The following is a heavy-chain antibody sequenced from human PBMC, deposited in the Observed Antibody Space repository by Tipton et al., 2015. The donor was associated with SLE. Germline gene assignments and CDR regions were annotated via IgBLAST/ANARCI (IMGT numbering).Heavy chain of an antibody. J-gene: IGHJ4*02. CDR2: IYPSGST. Sequence: TLSLTCTVSGGSISSGSYYWNWIRQPAGKGLEWIGYIYPSGSTNYNPSLKSRVTISVDTSTNQFSLKLSSVTAADTAVYYCASYSSSYFDYWGQGTLVTVSS. CDR1: GGSISSGSYY. D-gene: IGHD6-6*01. V-gene: IGHV4-61*09. CDR3: ASYSSSYFDY.